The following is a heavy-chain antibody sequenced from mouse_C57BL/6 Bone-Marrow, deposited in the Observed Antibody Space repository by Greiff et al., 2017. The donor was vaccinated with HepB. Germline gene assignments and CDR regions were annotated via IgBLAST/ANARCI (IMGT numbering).Heavy chain of an antibody. J-gene: IGHJ3*01. D-gene: IGHD2-3*01. CDR1: GFNIKDDY. V-gene: IGHV14-4*01. CDR3: TTYDGGFAY. Sequence: VQLQQSGAELVRPGASVKLSCTASGFNIKDDYMHWVKQRPEQGLEWIGWIDPENGDTEYASKFQGKAPITADTSSNTAYLQLSSLTSEDTAVYYCTTYDGGFAYWGQGTLVTVSA. CDR2: IDPENGDT.